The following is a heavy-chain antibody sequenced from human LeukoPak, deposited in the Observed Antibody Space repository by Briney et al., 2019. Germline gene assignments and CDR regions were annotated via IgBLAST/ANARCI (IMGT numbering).Heavy chain of an antibody. J-gene: IGHJ5*02. CDR3: ARPRMRYYDFWSGYADNWFDP. D-gene: IGHD3-3*01. CDR1: GGTFSSYA. CDR2: IIPIFGTA. Sequence: SVKVSCKASGGTFSSYAISWVRQAHGQGLEWMGGIIPIFGTANYAQKFQGRVTVTADESTSTAYMELSSLRSEDTAVYYCARPRMRYYDFWSGYADNWFDPWGQGTLVTVSS. V-gene: IGHV1-69*13.